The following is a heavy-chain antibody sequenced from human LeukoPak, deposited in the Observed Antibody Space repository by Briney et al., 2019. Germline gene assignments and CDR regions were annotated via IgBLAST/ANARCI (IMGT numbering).Heavy chain of an antibody. CDR1: GGSISSYY. Sequence: PSETLSLTCTVSGGSISSYYWSWIRQTPGKGLEWIGDIYYSGSTNYNPSLKSRVTISVDTSKNQFSLKLSSVTAADTAVYYCARGGPPMYYYDSCDYSDFDYWGQGTLVTVSS. CDR2: IYYSGST. V-gene: IGHV4-59*08. D-gene: IGHD3-22*01. CDR3: ARGGPPMYYYDSCDYSDFDY. J-gene: IGHJ4*02.